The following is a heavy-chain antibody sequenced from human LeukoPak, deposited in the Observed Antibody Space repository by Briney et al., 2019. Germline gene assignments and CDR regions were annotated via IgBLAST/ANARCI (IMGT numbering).Heavy chain of an antibody. CDR3: ARDSSGYYSTTFDY. CDR2: IWYDGSNK. V-gene: IGHV3-33*01. Sequence: GGSLRLSCAASGFTFSSYGMHWVRQAPGKGLEWVAVIWYDGSNKYYADSVKGRFTISRDNSKNTLYLQMNSLRAEDTAVYYCARDSSGYYSTTFDYWGQGTLVTVSS. J-gene: IGHJ4*02. CDR1: GFTFSSYG. D-gene: IGHD3-22*01.